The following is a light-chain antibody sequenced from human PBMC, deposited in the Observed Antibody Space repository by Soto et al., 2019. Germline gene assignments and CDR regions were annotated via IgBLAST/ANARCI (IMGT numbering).Light chain of an antibody. CDR2: AAS. V-gene: IGKV1-39*01. J-gene: IGKJ1*01. Sequence: DIQMTQSPSSLSASVGDRVTITCRASQSISSYLNWYQQXPAKAPXLXXYAASSLQSGVPSRFSGSGSGTDYTLTISSLQPEDFATYYGQQSYSTLTWTFGQGTKVDIK. CDR3: QQSYSTLTWT. CDR1: QSISSY.